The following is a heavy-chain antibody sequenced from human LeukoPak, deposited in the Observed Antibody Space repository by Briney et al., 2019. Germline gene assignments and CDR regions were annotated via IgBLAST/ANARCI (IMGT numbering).Heavy chain of an antibody. J-gene: IGHJ4*02. D-gene: IGHD2-2*01. V-gene: IGHV3-30*02. Sequence: GGSLRLSCAAFGFTFSSYGMHWVRQAPGKGLEWVTFIRYDGSYKNNADSVKGRFTISRDNSKNTLYLQMNSLRPDDTAVYYRAKEGCSSTSCSYFDYWGQGTLVTVSS. CDR2: IRYDGSYK. CDR1: GFTFSSYG. CDR3: AKEGCSSTSCSYFDY.